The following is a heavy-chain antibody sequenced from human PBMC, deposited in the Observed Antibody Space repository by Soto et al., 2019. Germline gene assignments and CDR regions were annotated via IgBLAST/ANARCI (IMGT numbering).Heavy chain of an antibody. Sequence: SETLSLTCGVSGGSISSSNWWNWVRQPPGTGLEWIGAIYPSGSTNYNPSLKSRVTISLDKSTNQFSLKLTSVTAADTAVYYCARDGGHGDYDYWGQGTLVTVSS. CDR1: GGSISSSNW. V-gene: IGHV4-4*02. J-gene: IGHJ4*02. CDR2: IYPSGST. CDR3: ARDGGHGDYDY. D-gene: IGHD3-16*01.